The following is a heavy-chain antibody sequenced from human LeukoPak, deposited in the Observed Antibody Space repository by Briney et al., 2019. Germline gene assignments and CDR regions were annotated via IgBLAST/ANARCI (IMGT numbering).Heavy chain of an antibody. V-gene: IGHV3-30*02. CDR3: AKGRKVTAIHGHNWFDP. D-gene: IGHD2-21*02. J-gene: IGHJ5*02. Sequence: GGSLRLSCAASGFTFSSYGMHWVRQAPGKGLEWVAVIWYGGSNKYYAESVKGRFTISRDNSKNTLYLQMNSLRAEDTAVYYCAKGRKVTAIHGHNWFDPWGQGTLVTVSS. CDR2: IWYGGSNK. CDR1: GFTFSSYG.